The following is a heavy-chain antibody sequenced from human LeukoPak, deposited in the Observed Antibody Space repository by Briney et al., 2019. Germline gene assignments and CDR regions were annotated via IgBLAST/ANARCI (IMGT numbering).Heavy chain of an antibody. CDR1: GGSISSYY. D-gene: IGHD3-22*01. V-gene: IGHV4-4*07. J-gene: IGHJ4*02. Sequence: SETLSLTCTVSGGSISSYYWSWIQQPAGKGLEWIGRIYTSGSTNYNPSLKSRVTMSVDTSKNQFSLKLSSVTAADTAVYYCARAGYYYDGSGYYYADYWGQGTLVTVSS. CDR3: ARAGYYYDGSGYYYADY. CDR2: IYTSGST.